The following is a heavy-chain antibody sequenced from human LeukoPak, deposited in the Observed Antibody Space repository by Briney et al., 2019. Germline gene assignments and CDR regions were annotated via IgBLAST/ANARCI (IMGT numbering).Heavy chain of an antibody. CDR3: AKERRRVDTEMGRSQYFES. CDR2: ITGNGATT. D-gene: IGHD5-18*01. Sequence: GGSLRLSCAGSGLSFSSSAMSWVRQTPGKGLEWVSSITGNGATTYYSDSVKGRFTISRDNSRNTLSLQMSSLRVEDTAVYYCAKERRRVDTEMGRSQYFESWGQRTLVTVSS. CDR1: GLSFSSSA. V-gene: IGHV3-23*01. J-gene: IGHJ4*02.